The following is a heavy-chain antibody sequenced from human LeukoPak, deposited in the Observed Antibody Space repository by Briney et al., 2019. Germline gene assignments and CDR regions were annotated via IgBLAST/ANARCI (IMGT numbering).Heavy chain of an antibody. CDR1: GFTFSSSD. Sequence: PGRSLRLSCAASGFTFSSSDMSWVRQAPGKGLEWVSTISGSGDRTYYADSVKGRINIYRDNEKNSVYMQMNRERDEDKGVYYCARGRAVRGVIIVRGGSYYYYMDVWGKGTTVTVSS. V-gene: IGHV3-23*01. D-gene: IGHD3-10*01. J-gene: IGHJ6*03. CDR2: ISGSGDRT. CDR3: ARGRAVRGVIIVRGGSYYYYMDV.